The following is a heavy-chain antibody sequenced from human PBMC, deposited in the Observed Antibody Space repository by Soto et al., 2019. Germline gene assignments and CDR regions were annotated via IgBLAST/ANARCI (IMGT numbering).Heavy chain of an antibody. D-gene: IGHD5-18*01. CDR1: GYSFTSYW. Sequence: PGESLKISCKGSGYSFTSYWIGWVRQMPGKGLEWMGIIYPGDSDTRYSPSFQGQVTISADKSISTAYLQWRSLKASDTAMYYCARQRGYSYGLSYAPKYFDYWGQGTLVTVSS. J-gene: IGHJ4*02. CDR2: IYPGDSDT. V-gene: IGHV5-51*01. CDR3: ARQRGYSYGLSYAPKYFDY.